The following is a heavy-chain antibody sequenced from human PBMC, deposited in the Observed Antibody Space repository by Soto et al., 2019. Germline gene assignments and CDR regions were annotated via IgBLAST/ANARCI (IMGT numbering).Heavy chain of an antibody. CDR2: INAGNGNT. Sequence: GASVKVSCKASGYTFTSYAMHWVRQAPGQRLEWMGWINAGNGNTKYSQKFQGRVTTTRDTSASTAYMELSSLRSEDTAVYYCARDIDGYSYGYPDYWGQGTLVTVSS. J-gene: IGHJ4*02. CDR3: ARDIDGYSYGYPDY. CDR1: GYTFTSYA. D-gene: IGHD5-18*01. V-gene: IGHV1-3*01.